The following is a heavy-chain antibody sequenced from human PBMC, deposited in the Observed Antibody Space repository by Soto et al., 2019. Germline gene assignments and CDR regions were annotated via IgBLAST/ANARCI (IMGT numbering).Heavy chain of an antibody. CDR2: INHSGST. V-gene: IGHV4-34*01. J-gene: IGHJ3*02. D-gene: IGHD2-15*01. Sequence: SETLSLTCAVYGGSFSGYYWSWIRQPPGKGLEWIGEINHSGSTNYNPSLKSRVTISVDTSKNQFSLKLSSVTAADTAVYYCARQLGYCSGGSCYRGAFDIWGQGTMVTVSS. CDR1: GGSFSGYY. CDR3: ARQLGYCSGGSCYRGAFDI.